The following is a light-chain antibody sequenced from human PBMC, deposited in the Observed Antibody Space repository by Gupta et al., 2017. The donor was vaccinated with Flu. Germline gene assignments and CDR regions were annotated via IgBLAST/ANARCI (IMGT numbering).Light chain of an antibody. CDR2: AAS. CDR1: QGINIW. V-gene: IGKV1-12*01. CDR3: QQAHSFPYT. Sequence: DIQMTSSPSSVSAAVGDRVTITCRASQGINIWLGWYQQKTGKAPQLLFYAASSLQRGVPSRFSGSGAATDFTLTISGLQPEDFATSFCQQAHSFPYTFGQGTKVEIK. J-gene: IGKJ2*01.